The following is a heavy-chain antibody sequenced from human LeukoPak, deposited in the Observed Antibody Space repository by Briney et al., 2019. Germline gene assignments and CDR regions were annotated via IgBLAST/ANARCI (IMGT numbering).Heavy chain of an antibody. V-gene: IGHV4-30-4*08. J-gene: IGHJ4*02. D-gene: IGHD3-22*01. CDR1: GGSISSGDYY. CDR3: ARKPIVNSAWYYFDY. CDR2: IYYSGST. Sequence: PSETLSLTCTVSGGSISSGDYYWSWIRQPPGKGLEWIGYIYYSGSTYYNPSLKSRVTMSVDTSKNQFSLKLSSVTAADTAVYYCARKPIVNSAWYYFDYWGQGTLVTVSS.